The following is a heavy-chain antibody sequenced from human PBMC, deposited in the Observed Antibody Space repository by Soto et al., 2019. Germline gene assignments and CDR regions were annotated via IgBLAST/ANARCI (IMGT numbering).Heavy chain of an antibody. V-gene: IGHV1-18*01. Sequence: QVQLVQSGAAVKKPGASVKVSCTASGYTFTSYGISWVRQAPGQGLEWMGWISAYNGNTNYAQKLQGRVTMTTGTSTSTADMELRSLRSDDTAVYYCARVGYHDAFDIWGQGTMVTVSS. CDR1: GYTFTSYG. CDR2: ISAYNGNT. D-gene: IGHD6-13*01. J-gene: IGHJ3*02. CDR3: ARVGYHDAFDI.